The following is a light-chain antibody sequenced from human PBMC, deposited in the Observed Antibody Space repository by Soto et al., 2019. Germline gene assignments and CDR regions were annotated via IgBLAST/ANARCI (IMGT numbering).Light chain of an antibody. J-gene: IGLJ3*02. CDR2: LNNDGSH. Sequence: QPVLTQSPSASASLGASVKLTCTLSSGHSSYAIAWHQQRPEKGPRYLMKLNNDGSHTKGDEIPDRFSGSSSGAERYLIISSLQSEDEADYYCQTWGTGSWVFGGGTKLTVL. CDR3: QTWGTGSWV. CDR1: SGHSSYA. V-gene: IGLV4-69*01.